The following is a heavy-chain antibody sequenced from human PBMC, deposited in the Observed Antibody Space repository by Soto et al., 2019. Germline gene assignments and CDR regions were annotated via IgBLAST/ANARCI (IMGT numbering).Heavy chain of an antibody. V-gene: IGHV3-23*01. CDR1: RFNFGTFA. D-gene: IGHD3-10*01. Sequence: APRFNFGTFARRPVLKTQGKGMERVSTITGTSANTYYTGSVTGRFAISRDNSQNTLYLKMNSLTTEDTAVYYCAKGGATYGLLPHDYWRQGTLVTVSS. J-gene: IGHJ4*02. CDR2: ITGTSANT. CDR3: AKGGATYGLLPHDY.